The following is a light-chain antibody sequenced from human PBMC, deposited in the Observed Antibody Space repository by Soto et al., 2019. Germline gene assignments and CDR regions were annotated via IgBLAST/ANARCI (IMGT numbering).Light chain of an antibody. Sequence: DIQMTQSASCLSASVGDRVTITCRASQSISNYLSWYQQIPGKAPKLLIYAASTLRSGVSSRFSGSGSGTDFTLTISSLQPEDFATYYCQQSYSTPWTFGQGTTVEIK. J-gene: IGKJ1*01. CDR2: AAS. V-gene: IGKV1-39*01. CDR1: QSISNY. CDR3: QQSYSTPWT.